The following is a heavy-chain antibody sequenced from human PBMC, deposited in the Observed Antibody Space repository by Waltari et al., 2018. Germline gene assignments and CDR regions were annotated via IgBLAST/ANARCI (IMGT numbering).Heavy chain of an antibody. CDR3: ATLTQNYYDSSGYPYY. CDR1: GYSISSGYY. CDR2: IYHSGST. V-gene: IGHV4-38-2*01. J-gene: IGHJ4*02. D-gene: IGHD3-22*01. Sequence: QVQLQESGPGLVKPSETLSLTCVVSGYSISSGYYWGWIRQPPRKGLECLGSIYHSGSTYYNPSLKNRSTISVDTSKNQFSLRLSSVTAADTAVYYCATLTQNYYDSSGYPYYWGQGTLVTVSS.